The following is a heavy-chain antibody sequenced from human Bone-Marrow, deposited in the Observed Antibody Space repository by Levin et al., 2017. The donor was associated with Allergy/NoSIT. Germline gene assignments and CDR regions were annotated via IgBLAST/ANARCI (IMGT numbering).Heavy chain of an antibody. CDR3: ARGPASMGPYCSGGSCYGLLDP. Sequence: SETLSLTCAVYGGSFSGYYWSWIRQPPGKGLEWIGEINHSGSTNYNPSLKSRVTISVDTSKNQFSLKLSSVTAADTAVYYCARGPASMGPYCSGGSCYGLLDPWGQGTLVTVSS. V-gene: IGHV4-34*01. CDR2: INHSGST. D-gene: IGHD2-15*01. CDR1: GGSFSGYY. J-gene: IGHJ5*02.